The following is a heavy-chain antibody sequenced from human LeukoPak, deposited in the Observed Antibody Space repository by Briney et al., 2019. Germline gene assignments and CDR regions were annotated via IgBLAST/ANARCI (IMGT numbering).Heavy chain of an antibody. CDR1: GFTVSSNY. D-gene: IGHD2-2*01. CDR2: IYSGGST. CDR3: AGGVVVPAAIGYYYGMDV. J-gene: IGHJ6*02. V-gene: IGHV3-53*04. Sequence: GGSLRLSCAASGFTVSSNYMSWVRQAPGKRLEWVSVIYSGGSTYYADSVKGRFTISRHNSKNTLYLQMNSLRAEDTAVYYCAGGVVVPAAIGYYYGMDVWGQGTTVTVSS.